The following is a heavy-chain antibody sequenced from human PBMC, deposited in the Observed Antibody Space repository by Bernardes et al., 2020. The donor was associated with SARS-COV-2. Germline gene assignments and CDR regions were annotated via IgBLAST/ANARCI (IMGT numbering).Heavy chain of an antibody. V-gene: IGHV3-30*18. CDR1: GFTFSNYG. D-gene: IGHD4-17*01. J-gene: IGHJ4*02. Sequence: GGSLRLSCVASGFTFSNYGMHWVRQAPGKGLEWVAVITNDGSLKYYADSVKGRFTISRDNSNNTVYLQMNSLTAEDTAVYYCANSDYGGIEGYWGQGTQVTVSS. CDR2: ITNDGSLK. CDR3: ANSDYGGIEGY.